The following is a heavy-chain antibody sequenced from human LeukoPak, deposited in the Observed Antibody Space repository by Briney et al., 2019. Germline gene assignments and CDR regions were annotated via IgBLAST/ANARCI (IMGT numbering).Heavy chain of an antibody. D-gene: IGHD3-10*01. CDR3: AKDTTLIRGRTRGGAFDI. CDR2: IQYDGSNK. CDR1: GFTLSGFTFSSSG. J-gene: IGHJ3*02. V-gene: IGHV3-30*02. Sequence: GGSPRLSCAASGFTLSGFTFSSSGMHWVRQAPGKGLEWVAFIQYDGSNKYSADSVKGRFTISRDNSKNTLYLQMNSLRAEDTAVYYCAKDTTLIRGRTRGGAFDIWGQGTMVTVSS.